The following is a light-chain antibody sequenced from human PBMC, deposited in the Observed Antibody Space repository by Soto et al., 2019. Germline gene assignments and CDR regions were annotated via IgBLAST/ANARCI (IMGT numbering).Light chain of an antibody. CDR1: QSISNW. CDR2: KAS. Sequence: DIQMTQSPSTLSASVGDRVTITCRASQSISNWLAWYQQKPGKAPELLIYKASTLQSGVPSRFSGCGSETEFTLSLGSLQPDDFEADYYQQHNSYFGPGAKV. J-gene: IGKJ3*01. V-gene: IGKV1-5*03. CDR3: QQHNSY.